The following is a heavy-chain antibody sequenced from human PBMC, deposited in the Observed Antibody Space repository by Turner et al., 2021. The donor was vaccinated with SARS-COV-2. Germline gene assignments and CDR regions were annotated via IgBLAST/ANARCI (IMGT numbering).Heavy chain of an antibody. CDR2: ISPIRSQE. Sequence: QFQLVPSGAEVNKPGCSVKVSCKASGGTFSSYTSSWVRQAPGQGLEWMGRISPIRSQENDAQKVQGRVTITEDKNTRTAYMELSSLRSEDTAVYYNAKISGSYDPVNWFDPWGQGTLVTVSS. J-gene: IGHJ5*02. V-gene: IGHV1-69*02. D-gene: IGHD3-10*01. CDR3: AKISGSYDPVNWFDP. CDR1: GGTFSSYT.